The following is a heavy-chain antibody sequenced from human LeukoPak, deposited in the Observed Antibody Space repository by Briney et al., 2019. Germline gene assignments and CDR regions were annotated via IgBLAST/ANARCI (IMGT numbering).Heavy chain of an antibody. CDR2: IYHSGST. CDR1: GYSISSGYY. Sequence: SETLSLTCTVSGYSISSGYYWGWIRQPPGKGLEWIGSIYHSGSTYYNPSLKSRVSISVDTSKNQFSLKVSSVTAADTAVYYCARVFNALAFDYWGPGTLVTVSS. CDR3: ARVFNALAFDY. J-gene: IGHJ4*02. V-gene: IGHV4-38-2*02. D-gene: IGHD2-8*01.